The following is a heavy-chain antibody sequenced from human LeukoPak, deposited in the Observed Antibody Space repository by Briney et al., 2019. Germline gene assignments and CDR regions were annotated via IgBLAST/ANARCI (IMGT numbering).Heavy chain of an antibody. CDR2: IYTSGST. CDR1: GGSISSYY. CDR3: ARDKFLSTIFGVVTLMDV. V-gene: IGHV4-4*07. Sequence: PSETLSLTCTVSGGSISSYYWSWIRQPAGKGLEGIGRIYTSGSTNYNPSLKSRVTMSVDTSKNQFSLKLSSVTAADTAVYYCARDKFLSTIFGVVTLMDVWGQGTTVTVSS. J-gene: IGHJ6*02. D-gene: IGHD3-3*01.